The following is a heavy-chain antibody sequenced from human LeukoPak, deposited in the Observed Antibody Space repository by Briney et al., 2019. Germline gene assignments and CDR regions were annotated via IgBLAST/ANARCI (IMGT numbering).Heavy chain of an antibody. J-gene: IGHJ4*02. Sequence: GGSLRLSCAASGFTFSSYGMHCVRQAPGKGLEWVTFIRYDGSHKYYADSVKGRFTISRDNSKNTLYLQMNSLRAEDTAVYYRAKDTGFTTDWGQGTLVTVSS. CDR3: AKDTGFTTD. CDR2: IRYDGSHK. V-gene: IGHV3-30*02. D-gene: IGHD3-22*01. CDR1: GFTFSSYG.